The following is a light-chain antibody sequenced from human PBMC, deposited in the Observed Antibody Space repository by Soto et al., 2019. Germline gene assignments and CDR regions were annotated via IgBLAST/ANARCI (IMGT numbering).Light chain of an antibody. CDR1: PSNIGSNY. J-gene: IGLJ3*02. CDR2: SNN. CDR3: AAWEDSVNLWL. V-gene: IGLV1-47*02. Sequence: QAVVTQPPSASGIPGQKVTLSCSGSPSNIGSNYVYWYQQLPGTAPKLLIYSNNQRPSGVPDRFSGSKSGTSGSLAISGLRSEDEADYYCAAWEDSVNLWLFGGGTKLTVL.